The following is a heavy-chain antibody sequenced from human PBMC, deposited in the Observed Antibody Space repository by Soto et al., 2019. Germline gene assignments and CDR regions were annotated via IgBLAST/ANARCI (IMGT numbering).Heavy chain of an antibody. D-gene: IGHD5-18*01. V-gene: IGHV1-46*01. CDR3: ARRAYNYANMDV. J-gene: IGHJ6*02. Sequence: QVQLVQSGAEVKKPGASVKVSCETSGYTFTTYYMHWVRRAPGQGLEWMGMINQSGGSTSYAQKFQGRVTMTRDTSTRTIYRVLSSLRRDDTAIYYWARRAYNYANMDVWGQGTTVTVSS. CDR2: INQSGGST. CDR1: GYTFTTYY.